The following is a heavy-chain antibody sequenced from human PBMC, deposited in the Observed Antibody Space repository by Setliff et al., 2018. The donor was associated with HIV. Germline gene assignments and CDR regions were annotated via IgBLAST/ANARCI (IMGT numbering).Heavy chain of an antibody. Sequence: KTSETLSLTCIVSGASISSQYWSWIRQPAGEGLEWIGRTHASGTTQCEPSLKNRCSMSIDTSKNQFSLKLSSVTAADTAVYYCARQTATGTSATFDSWGQGSLVTVSS. D-gene: IGHD2-21*02. CDR3: ARQTATGTSATFDS. CDR1: GASISSQY. CDR2: THASGTT. V-gene: IGHV4-4*07. J-gene: IGHJ4*02.